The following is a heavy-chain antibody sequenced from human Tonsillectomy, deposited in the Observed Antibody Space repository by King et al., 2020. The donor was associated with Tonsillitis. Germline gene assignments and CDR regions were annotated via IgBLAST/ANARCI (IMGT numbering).Heavy chain of an antibody. CDR2: INHSGST. CDR3: ARGESATGAFDI. D-gene: IGHD2-15*01. V-gene: IGHV4-34*01. Sequence: VQLPQWGAGLLKPSETLSLTCAVYGGSFSDYYWSWIRQPPGKGLEWIGEINHSGSTNYNPSLKSRVTISVDTSKNQFSLKVSSVTAADTAVYYCARGESATGAFDIWGQGTMVTVSS. J-gene: IGHJ3*02. CDR1: GGSFSDYY.